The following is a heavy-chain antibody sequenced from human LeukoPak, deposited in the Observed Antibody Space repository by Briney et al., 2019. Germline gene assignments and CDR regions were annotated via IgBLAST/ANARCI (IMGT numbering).Heavy chain of an antibody. D-gene: IGHD3-10*01. J-gene: IGHJ4*02. CDR1: GFTFSSYW. Sequence: RTGGSLRLSCAASGFTFSSYWMSWVRQAPGKGLEWVSYISSSSSTIYYADSVKGRFTISRDNAKNSLYLQMNSLRAEDTAVYYCARGHHGGYYYGSGSIDYWGQGTLVTVSS. CDR3: ARGHHGGYYYGSGSIDY. CDR2: ISSSSSTI. V-gene: IGHV3-48*04.